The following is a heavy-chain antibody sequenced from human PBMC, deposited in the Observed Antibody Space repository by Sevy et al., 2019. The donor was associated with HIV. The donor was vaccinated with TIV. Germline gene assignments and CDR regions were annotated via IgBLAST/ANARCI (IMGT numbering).Heavy chain of an antibody. V-gene: IGHV4-39*01. D-gene: IGHD6-13*01. Sequence: SETLSLTCTVSGGSISSSSYYWGWIRQPPGKGLEWIGSIYYSGSTSYNPSLRSRVTISVDTSKNQFSLMLSSVTAADTAVYYCAVEFYSSSWSFEYWGQGTLVTVSS. CDR2: IYYSGST. CDR3: AVEFYSSSWSFEY. CDR1: GGSISSSSYY. J-gene: IGHJ4*02.